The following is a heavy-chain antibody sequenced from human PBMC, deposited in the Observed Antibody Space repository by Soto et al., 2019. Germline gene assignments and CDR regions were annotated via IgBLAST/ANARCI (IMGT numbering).Heavy chain of an antibody. Sequence: GGSLRLSCAASGFTFSSYAMSWVRQAPGKGLEWVSAISGSGGSTYYADSVKGRFTISRDNSKNTLYLQMNSLRAEDTAVYYSAKLSRRPRLAVTTDDFDYWGQGTLVTVSS. J-gene: IGHJ4*02. D-gene: IGHD4-17*01. V-gene: IGHV3-23*01. CDR3: AKLSRRPRLAVTTDDFDY. CDR1: GFTFSSYA. CDR2: ISGSGGST.